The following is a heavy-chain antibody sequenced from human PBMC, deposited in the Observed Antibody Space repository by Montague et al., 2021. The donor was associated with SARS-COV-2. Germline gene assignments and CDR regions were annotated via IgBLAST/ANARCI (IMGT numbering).Heavy chain of an antibody. Sequence: SETLSLTCAVYGGSVSDYYWSWIRQPPGKGLEWIGEINHSGSTNYNPSLKSRVTTSVDTSKNQFSLKLTSVTAADTAAYYCARGPRITMIVVVITDIWFDPGGQGTLVTVSS. CDR1: GGSVSDYY. CDR3: ARGPRITMIVVVITDIWFDP. V-gene: IGHV4-34*01. J-gene: IGHJ5*02. CDR2: INHSGST. D-gene: IGHD3-22*01.